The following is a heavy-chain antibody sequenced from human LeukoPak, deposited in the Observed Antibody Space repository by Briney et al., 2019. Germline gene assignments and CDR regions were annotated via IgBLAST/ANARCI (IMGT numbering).Heavy chain of an antibody. Sequence: GVLRLSCAASGFTFSSYWMIWVRQPPGKRLEWVASIKHDGSEKYYVDSVKGRFTISRDNAENSLFLQMNSLRTEDTAMYYCARDFGMMQLPSDDYWGQGTLVTVSS. D-gene: IGHD3-3*01. CDR3: ARDFGMMQLPSDDY. V-gene: IGHV3-7*03. CDR1: GFTFSSYW. J-gene: IGHJ4*02. CDR2: IKHDGSEK.